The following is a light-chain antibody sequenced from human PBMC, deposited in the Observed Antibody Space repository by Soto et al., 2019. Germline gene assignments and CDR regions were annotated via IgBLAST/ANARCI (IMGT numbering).Light chain of an antibody. Sequence: DIQMTQSPSSLSASVGDRVTITCRASHDISDDLGWFQQKPGKAPKRLIYAASSLQSGVPSRFSGSGSATEFTLTISSLQPEDFAIYFCLQHNTYPWTFGQGTKVEIK. CDR2: AAS. CDR3: LQHNTYPWT. V-gene: IGKV1-17*01. CDR1: HDISDD. J-gene: IGKJ1*01.